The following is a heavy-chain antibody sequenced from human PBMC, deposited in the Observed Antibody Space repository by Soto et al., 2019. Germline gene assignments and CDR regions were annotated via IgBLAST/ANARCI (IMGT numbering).Heavy chain of an antibody. Sequence: EXLKISCQCSGYXFTSYWIVWVRHMPGKGLELIGIIYPGDSDTRYNPSFQGQVTISAYKSIITAYLQLSRLNAWYTAIYYFASCYSVPLYGMDVWGQGTTGTVSS. V-gene: IGHV5-51*01. CDR1: GYXFTSYW. CDR3: ASCYSVPLYGMDV. D-gene: IGHD2-15*01. CDR2: IYPGDSDT. J-gene: IGHJ6*02.